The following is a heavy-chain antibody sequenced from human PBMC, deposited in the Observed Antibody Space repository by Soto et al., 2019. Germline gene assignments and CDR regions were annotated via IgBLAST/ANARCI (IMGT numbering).Heavy chain of an antibody. CDR3: ARDLRSSGDFDY. J-gene: IGHJ4*02. Sequence: ASVKVSCKASGYTFTSYVISWVRQAPGQGLEWMGWINAGNGNTKYSQKFQGRVTMTEDTSTDTAYMELSSLRSDDTAVYYCARDLRSSGDFDYWGQGTLVTVSS. D-gene: IGHD5-12*01. V-gene: IGHV1-18*01. CDR2: INAGNGNT. CDR1: GYTFTSYV.